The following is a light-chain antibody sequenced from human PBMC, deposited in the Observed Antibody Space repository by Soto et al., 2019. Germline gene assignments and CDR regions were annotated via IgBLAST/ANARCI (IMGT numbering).Light chain of an antibody. V-gene: IGKV1-5*03. CDR3: QQYKSYTWS. CDR2: KAS. CDR1: QSVSTW. Sequence: DIHSTQSSSTLFSFFVDRVPIIFRASQSVSTWLAWYQQKPGKAPKLLIYKASYLASGVPSRFSGSGSGTEFTLTINSLQPDDSATYYCQQYKSYTWSFGPGTKVDIK. J-gene: IGKJ1*01.